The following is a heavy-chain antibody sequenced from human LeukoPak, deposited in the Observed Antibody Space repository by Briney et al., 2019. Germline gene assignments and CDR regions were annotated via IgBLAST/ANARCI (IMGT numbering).Heavy chain of an antibody. J-gene: IGHJ5*01. D-gene: IGHD6-19*01. CDR1: DDSVSSSRYY. CDR3: AREGGRQWLVSGALDS. Sequence: SETLSLTCTVSDDSVSSSRYYWTWIRQPPGKGLEWIGYIYHGSATYNPSLESRVTLSMDTSKNQYSLKMTSVTAADTAVYCCAREGGRQWLVSGALDSWGQGTLVTVSS. V-gene: IGHV4-61*01. CDR2: IYHGSA.